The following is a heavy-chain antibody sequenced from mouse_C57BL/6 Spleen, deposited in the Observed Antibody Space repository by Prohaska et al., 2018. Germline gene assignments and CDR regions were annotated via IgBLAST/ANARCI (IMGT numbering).Heavy chain of an antibody. CDR2: INSDGSAI. CDR3: MRCSNYWYFDV. V-gene: IGHV11-2*01. Sequence: EVQLLETGGGLVQPGGSRGLSCEGSGFTFSGFWMSWVRQTPGKTLEWIGDINSDGSAINYAPSIKDRFTIFRDNDKSTLYLQMSNVRSEDTATYFCMRCSNYWYFDVWGTGTTVTVSS. CDR1: GFTFSGFW. D-gene: IGHD1-1*01. J-gene: IGHJ1*03.